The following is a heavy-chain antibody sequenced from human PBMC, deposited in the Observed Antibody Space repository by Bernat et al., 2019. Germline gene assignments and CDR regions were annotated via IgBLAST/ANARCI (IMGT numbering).Heavy chain of an antibody. Sequence: QVQLVQSGAEVKKPGSSVKVSCKATGGTFSSYTISWVRQAPGQGLEWMGRIIPILGIANYAQKFQGRVTITADKSTSTAYMELSSLRSEDTAVYYCARAIRRGTYSGSYVPIYYYYGMDVWGRGTTVTVSS. CDR3: ARAIRRGTYSGSYVPIYYYYGMDV. D-gene: IGHD1-26*01. CDR2: IIPILGIA. CDR1: GGTFSSYT. V-gene: IGHV1-69*02. J-gene: IGHJ6*02.